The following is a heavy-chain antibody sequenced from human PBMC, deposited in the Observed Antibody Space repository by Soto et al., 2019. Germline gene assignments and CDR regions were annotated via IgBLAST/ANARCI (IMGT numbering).Heavy chain of an antibody. CDR1: GFTFSSYG. V-gene: IGHV3-30*18. Sequence: GGSLRLSCAASGFTFSSYGMHWVRQAPGKGLEWVAVISYDGSNKYYADSVKGRFTISRDNSKNTLYLQMNSLRAEDTAVYYCAKDQAMVTDGMGVWGQGTTVTVSS. D-gene: IGHD5-18*01. J-gene: IGHJ6*02. CDR3: AKDQAMVTDGMGV. CDR2: ISYDGSNK.